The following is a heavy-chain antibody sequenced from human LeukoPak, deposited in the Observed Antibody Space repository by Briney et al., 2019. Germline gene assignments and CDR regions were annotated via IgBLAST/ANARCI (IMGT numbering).Heavy chain of an antibody. J-gene: IGHJ5*02. Sequence: ASVKVSCKASGYTFTGYYMHWGRQAPGQGLEWMGWINPNSGGTNYAQKFQGRVTMTRDTSISTAYMELSRLRSDDTAVYYCARDLLDGSGSYYNVVAFDPWGQGTLVTVSS. CDR1: GYTFTGYY. D-gene: IGHD3-10*01. CDR2: INPNSGGT. CDR3: ARDLLDGSGSYYNVVAFDP. V-gene: IGHV1-2*02.